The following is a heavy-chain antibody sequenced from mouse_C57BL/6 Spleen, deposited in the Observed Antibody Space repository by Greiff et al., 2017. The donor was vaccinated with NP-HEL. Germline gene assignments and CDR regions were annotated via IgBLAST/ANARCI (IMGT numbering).Heavy chain of an antibody. D-gene: IGHD3-2*02. CDR2: IDPSDSYT. CDR1: GYTFTSYW. V-gene: IGHV1-50*01. Sequence: QVQLQQSGAELVKPGASVKLSCKASGYTFTSYWMQWVKQRPGQGLEWIGEIDPSDSYTNYNQKFKGKATLTVDTSSSTAYMQLSSLTSEDSAVYYCARWDSSGYYAMDYWGQGTSVTVSS. J-gene: IGHJ4*01. CDR3: ARWDSSGYYAMDY.